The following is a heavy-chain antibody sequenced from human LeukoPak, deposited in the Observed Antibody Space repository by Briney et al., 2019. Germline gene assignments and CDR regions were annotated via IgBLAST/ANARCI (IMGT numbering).Heavy chain of an antibody. V-gene: IGHV3-23*01. CDR1: GFTFSNAW. D-gene: IGHD1-26*01. J-gene: IGHJ2*01. CDR3: AKAVGATARYFDL. Sequence: PGGSLRLSCAASGFTFSNAWMSWVRQAPGRGLEWVSAISGSGGSTYYADSVKGRFTISRDNSKNTLYLQMNSLRAEDTAVYYCAKAVGATARYFDLWGRGTLVTVSS. CDR2: ISGSGGST.